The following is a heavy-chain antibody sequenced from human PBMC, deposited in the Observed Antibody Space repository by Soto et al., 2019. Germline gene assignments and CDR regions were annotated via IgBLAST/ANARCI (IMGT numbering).Heavy chain of an antibody. D-gene: IGHD2-2*01. CDR2: ISSSSDNI. CDR3: ARDKGYCSSTSCYYDYYMDV. V-gene: IGHV3-48*01. Sequence: EVQLVESGGGWVQPGGSPSLSCAASGFVFSSYHMNWVRQAPGKGLEWISYISSSSDNIYYADSVRGRFTISRDNAKNSLYLQMNRLRAEGTAVYYCARDKGYCSSTSCYYDYYMDVWGKGTTVTVSS. CDR1: GFVFSSYH. J-gene: IGHJ6*03.